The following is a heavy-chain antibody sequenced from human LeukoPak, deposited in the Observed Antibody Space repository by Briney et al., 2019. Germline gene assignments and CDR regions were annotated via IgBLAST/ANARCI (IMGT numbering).Heavy chain of an antibody. CDR1: GYTFTSYG. CDR3: ARVSRGGLMVXTIRPNDAFDI. D-gene: IGHD2-8*01. V-gene: IGHV1-18*01. Sequence: ASVKVSCKASGYTFTSYGISWVRQAPGQGLEWMGWISAYNGNTNYAQKLQGRVTMTTDTSTSTAYMELKSLRSDDPAVYYCARVSRGGLMVXTIRPNDAFDIWGQGTMVXVSS. CDR2: ISAYNGNT. J-gene: IGHJ3*02.